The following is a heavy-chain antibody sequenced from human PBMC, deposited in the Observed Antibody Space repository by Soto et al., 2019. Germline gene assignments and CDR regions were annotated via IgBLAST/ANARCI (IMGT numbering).Heavy chain of an antibody. CDR1: GGSISSYY. J-gene: IGHJ3*02. D-gene: IGHD3-10*01. CDR2: IYYSGST. V-gene: IGHV4-59*01. CDR3: ARGLWFGELCSAFDI. Sequence: SETLSLTCTVSGGSISSYYWSLIRQPPGKGLEWIGYIYYSGSTNYNPSLKSRVTISVDTSKNQFSLKLSSVTAADTAVYYCARGLWFGELCSAFDIWGQGTMVTVSS.